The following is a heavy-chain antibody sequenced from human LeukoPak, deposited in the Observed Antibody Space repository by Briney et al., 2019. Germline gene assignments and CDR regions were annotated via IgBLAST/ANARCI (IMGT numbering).Heavy chain of an antibody. Sequence: PSETLSLTCAVYGGSFSGYYWSWIRQPPGKGLEWIGEINHSGSTNYNPSLKSRVTISVDTSKNQFSLKLSSVTAADTAVYYCARHRYSYGYPNVDVWGQGTTVTVSS. CDR1: GGSFSGYY. J-gene: IGHJ6*02. CDR2: INHSGST. V-gene: IGHV4-34*01. CDR3: ARHRYSYGYPNVDV. D-gene: IGHD5-18*01.